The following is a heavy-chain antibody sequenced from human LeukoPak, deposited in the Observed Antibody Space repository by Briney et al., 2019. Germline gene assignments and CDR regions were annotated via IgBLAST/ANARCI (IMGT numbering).Heavy chain of an antibody. CDR1: GFTFSSYG. D-gene: IGHD2-2*01. CDR2: IRYDGSNK. Sequence: PGRSLRLSCAASGFTFSSYGMHWVRQAPGKGLEWVAFIRYDGSNKYYADSVKGRFTISRDNSKNTLYLQMNSLRAEDTAAYYCANEVRYCSSTSCSFFIAEYFQHWGQGTLVTVSS. CDR3: ANEVRYCSSTSCSFFIAEYFQH. J-gene: IGHJ1*01. V-gene: IGHV3-30*02.